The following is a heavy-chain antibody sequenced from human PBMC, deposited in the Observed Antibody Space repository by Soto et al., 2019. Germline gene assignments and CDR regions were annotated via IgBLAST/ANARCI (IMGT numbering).Heavy chain of an antibody. J-gene: IGHJ6*02. D-gene: IGHD4-4*01. V-gene: IGHV1-46*01. CDR1: GYTFTSYY. CDR2: INPDGGGN. Sequence: QVQLVQSGAEVKKPGASVKVSCKASGYTFTSYYMHWVRLAPGQGLEWMGIINPDGGGNSYAQKFQGRIIMTRDTSTSTVYMEMSSLRSEDTAVYYCAVGGNYLSMDVWGQGTTVTVSS. CDR3: AVGGNYLSMDV.